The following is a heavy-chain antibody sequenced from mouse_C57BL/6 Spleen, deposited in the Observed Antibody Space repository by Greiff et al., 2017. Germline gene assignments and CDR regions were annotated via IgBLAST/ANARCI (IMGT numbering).Heavy chain of an antibody. V-gene: IGHV1-52*01. D-gene: IGHD1-1*01. Sequence: QVQLQQPGAELVRPGSSVKLSCKASGYTFTSYWMHWVKQRPIQGLEWIGNIDPSDSETHFNQKFKDKATLTVDKSSSTAYMQLSSLTSEDSAVYYCARGFTTVVAKAMDYWGQGTSVTVSS. CDR3: ARGFTTVVAKAMDY. CDR1: GYTFTSYW. CDR2: IDPSDSET. J-gene: IGHJ4*01.